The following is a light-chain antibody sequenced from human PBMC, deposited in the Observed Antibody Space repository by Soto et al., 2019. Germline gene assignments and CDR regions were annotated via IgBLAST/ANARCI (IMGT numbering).Light chain of an antibody. V-gene: IGKV3-20*01. J-gene: IGKJ1*01. CDR3: QQDGSPPWA. CDR1: QSVGSNF. CDR2: AAS. Sequence: IVLPQSPGTLSLSPGERATLSCRASQSVGSNFLAGYQHKCGQAPRILIYAASNRACGIPDRVSGSGSGSDFTLTISRLEPEDFAVYYCQQDGSPPWAFGQGTRVEI.